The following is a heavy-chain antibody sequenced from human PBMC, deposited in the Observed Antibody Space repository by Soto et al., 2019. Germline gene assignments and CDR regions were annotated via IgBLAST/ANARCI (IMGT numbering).Heavy chain of an antibody. J-gene: IGHJ6*02. Sequence: QVTLKASGPVLVKPTETLTLTCTVSGFSLSNSRMGVSWIRQPPGKALHCLAHIFSNDKKSDSPFRKSRLTISKDTSQSQVVLTMTNMDPLDTATYYCARSGVYCNSTSCYADYYYGMDVWGQGTTVTVSS. CDR1: GFSLSNSRMG. CDR2: IFSNDKK. V-gene: IGHV2-26*01. D-gene: IGHD2-2*01. CDR3: ARSGVYCNSTSCYADYYYGMDV.